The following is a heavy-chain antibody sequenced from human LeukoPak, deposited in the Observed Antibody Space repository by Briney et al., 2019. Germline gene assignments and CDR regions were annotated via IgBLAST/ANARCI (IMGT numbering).Heavy chain of an antibody. J-gene: IGHJ6*03. CDR2: INTGSGNT. CDR1: GYTFTSYS. V-gene: IGHV1-3*04. D-gene: IGHD3-16*02. CDR3: AAVYPDYYYMDV. Sequence: ASVKVSCKTSGYTFTSYSIHWVRQAPGQRLEWMGWINTGSGNTRCSEKFQGRFTITRDMSTSTAYMELSSLRSEDTAVYYCAAVYPDYYYMDVWGKGTTVTVSS.